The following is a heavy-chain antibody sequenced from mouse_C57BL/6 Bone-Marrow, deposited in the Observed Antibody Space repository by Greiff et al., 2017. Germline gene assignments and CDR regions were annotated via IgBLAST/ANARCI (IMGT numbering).Heavy chain of an antibody. CDR3: ARRKVTTRGAWFAY. D-gene: IGHD2-2*01. V-gene: IGHV2-2*01. CDR2: IWSGGST. Sequence: VHLVESGPGLVQPSQSLSITCTVSGFSLTSSGVHWVRQSPGNGLEWLGVIWSGGSTDYNAAFISRLSISKDNSKSQVFFKMNSRQADDTAIYYCARRKVTTRGAWFAYWGQGTLVTVSA. J-gene: IGHJ3*01. CDR1: GFSLTSSG.